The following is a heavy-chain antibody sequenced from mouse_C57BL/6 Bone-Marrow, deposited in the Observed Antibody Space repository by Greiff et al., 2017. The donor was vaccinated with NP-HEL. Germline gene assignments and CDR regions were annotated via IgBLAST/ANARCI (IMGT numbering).Heavy chain of an antibody. D-gene: IGHD2-5*01. J-gene: IGHJ4*01. Sequence: EVKLVESGGDLVKPGGSLKLSCAASGSTFSSYGMSWVRQTPDKRLEWVATISSGGSYTYYPDSVKGRFTISRDNAKNTLYLQMSSLKSEDTALYYCARRDTIVTSYAMDYWGQGTSVTVSS. CDR3: ARRDTIVTSYAMDY. CDR2: ISSGGSYT. CDR1: GSTFSSYG. V-gene: IGHV5-6*02.